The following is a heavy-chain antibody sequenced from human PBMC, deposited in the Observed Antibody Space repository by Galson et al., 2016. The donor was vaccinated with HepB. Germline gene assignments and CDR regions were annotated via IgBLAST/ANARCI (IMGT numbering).Heavy chain of an antibody. CDR3: ARRRENLYYACLDV. Sequence: SETLSLTCTVSGGSIGYYYWSWIRQPPGKGLEWIGYVIYSGRTNYNSSLKSRVTIVMDKSKNQISLKMTAVTAADTAVYYCARRRENLYYACLDVWGQGTNVIVSS. J-gene: IGHJ6*02. CDR1: GGSIGYYY. CDR2: VIYSGRT. V-gene: IGHV4-59*08.